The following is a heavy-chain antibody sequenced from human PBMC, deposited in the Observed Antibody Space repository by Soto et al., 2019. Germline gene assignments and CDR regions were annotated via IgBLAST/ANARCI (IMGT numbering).Heavy chain of an antibody. V-gene: IGHV4-4*07. J-gene: IGHJ4*02. CDR1: GGSISNYY. CDR3: ARGNQVAMSDY. Sequence: PSETLSLTCAVSGGSISNYYWSWSRQPAGKGLEWIGRFYASGYTNYNPSLKSRVTMSLDISKNQFSLRLSSVTAADTAVYYCARGNQVAMSDYWGQGTLVTVSS. CDR2: FYASGYT.